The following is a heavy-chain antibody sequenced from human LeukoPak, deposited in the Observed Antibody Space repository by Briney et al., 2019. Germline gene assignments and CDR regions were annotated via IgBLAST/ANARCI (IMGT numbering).Heavy chain of an antibody. CDR1: GYTFTSYD. V-gene: IGHV1-8*01. CDR2: MNPNSGNT. J-gene: IGHJ3*02. D-gene: IGHD3-22*01. CDR3: ATARGIVVVFDAFDI. Sequence: GASVKVSCKASGYTFTSYDINWVRQATGQGLEWMGWMNPNSGNTGYAQKFQGRVTMTRNTSISTAYMELSSLRSEDTAVYYCATARGIVVVFDAFDIWGQGTMVTVSS.